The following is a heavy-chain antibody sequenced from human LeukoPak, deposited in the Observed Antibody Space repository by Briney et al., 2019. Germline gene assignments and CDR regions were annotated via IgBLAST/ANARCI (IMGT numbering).Heavy chain of an antibody. CDR1: GDSLSGYH. Sequence: SETLSLTCIVSGDSLSGYHWSWIRQPPGQGLEWIGYIYYSGNTNYNPSLKGRVTISVDTSKNQFSLELSSVTAVDTAVYYCARGTSSQLWFVYWGQGTLVTVSS. J-gene: IGHJ4*02. CDR2: IYYSGNT. CDR3: ARGTSSQLWFVY. D-gene: IGHD3-10*01. V-gene: IGHV4-59*01.